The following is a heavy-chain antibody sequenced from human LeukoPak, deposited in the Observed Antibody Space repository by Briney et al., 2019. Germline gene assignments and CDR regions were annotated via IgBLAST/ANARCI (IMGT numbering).Heavy chain of an antibody. D-gene: IGHD3-10*01. CDR1: GLTFRNFW. V-gene: IGHV3-7*01. Sequence: PGGSLRLSCAASGLTFRNFWMSWVRQAPGKGLEWVANINQDGQDGSEKYYVDSVKGRFTISRDKSQNTLYLHMNSLRPEDTSVYYCVAGFGVFNYWGQGTLVTVSS. CDR2: INQDGQDGSEK. CDR3: VAGFGVFNY. J-gene: IGHJ4*02.